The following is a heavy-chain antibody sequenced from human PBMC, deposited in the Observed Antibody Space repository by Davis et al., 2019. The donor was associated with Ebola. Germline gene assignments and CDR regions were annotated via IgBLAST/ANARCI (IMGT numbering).Heavy chain of an antibody. CDR3: AREIGVSGDDY. J-gene: IGHJ4*02. CDR1: GGTFSSYT. V-gene: IGHV1-69*04. D-gene: IGHD6-13*01. CDR2: IIPILGIA. Sequence: SVKVSCKASGGTFSSYTISWVRHPPGQRLEWMGRIIPILGIANYAQKFQGRVTITADKSTSTGYMELSSLRSEDTAVDYCAREIGVSGDDYWGQGTLVTVSS.